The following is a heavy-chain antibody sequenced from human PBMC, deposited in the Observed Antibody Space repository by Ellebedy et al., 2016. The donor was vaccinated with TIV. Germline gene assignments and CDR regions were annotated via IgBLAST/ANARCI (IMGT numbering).Heavy chain of an antibody. J-gene: IGHJ6*03. CDR3: ARALAYSSSDLSNYYMDV. Sequence: GESLKISXAASGFTFSSYDMHWVRQATGKGLEWVSAIGTAGDTYYPGSVKGRFTISRENAKNSLYLQMNSLRAGDTAVYYCARALAYSSSDLSNYYMDVWGKGTTVTVSS. CDR2: IGTAGDT. V-gene: IGHV3-13*01. CDR1: GFTFSSYD. D-gene: IGHD6-6*01.